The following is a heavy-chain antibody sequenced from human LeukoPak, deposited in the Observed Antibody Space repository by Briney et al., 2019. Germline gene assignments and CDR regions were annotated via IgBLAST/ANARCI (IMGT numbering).Heavy chain of an antibody. CDR1: GYAFTGYY. J-gene: IGHJ4*02. CDR2: INPNSGGT. Sequence: ASVKVSCKASGYAFTGYYMHWVRQAPGQGLEWMGWINPNSGGTNYAQKFQGRVTMTRDTSISTAYMELSRLRSDDTAVYYCATTYCGGDCYTYYFDYWGQGTLVTVSS. V-gene: IGHV1-2*02. CDR3: ATTYCGGDCYTYYFDY. D-gene: IGHD2-21*01.